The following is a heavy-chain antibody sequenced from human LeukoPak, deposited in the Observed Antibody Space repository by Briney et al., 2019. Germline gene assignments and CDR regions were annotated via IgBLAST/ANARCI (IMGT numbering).Heavy chain of an antibody. J-gene: IGHJ4*02. D-gene: IGHD4-23*01. Sequence: GGSLRLSCAASGFTFSSSWMHWVRQAPEKGLVWVSRINSDGSSTSYADSVKGRFSISRDNAKITLYLQMNSLRVEDTAVYYCARGRPHGNDYWGQGTLVTVSS. V-gene: IGHV3-74*01. CDR1: GFTFSSSW. CDR2: INSDGSST. CDR3: ARGRPHGNDY.